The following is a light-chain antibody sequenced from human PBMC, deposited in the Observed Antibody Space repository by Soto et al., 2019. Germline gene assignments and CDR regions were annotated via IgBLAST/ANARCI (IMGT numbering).Light chain of an antibody. Sequence: EIVLTQSPGTLSLSPGDRATLSCRASQSVSSSYLAWYQQKPGQAPRLLIYGASSRAAGIPDRFSGSGSGTDFTLTISRLEPEDFALYFCQQYGTSPETFGQGTKVEIK. J-gene: IGKJ1*01. V-gene: IGKV3-20*01. CDR2: GAS. CDR1: QSVSSSY. CDR3: QQYGTSPET.